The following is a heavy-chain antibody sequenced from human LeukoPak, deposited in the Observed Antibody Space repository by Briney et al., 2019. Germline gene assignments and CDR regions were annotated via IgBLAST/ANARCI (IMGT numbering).Heavy chain of an antibody. J-gene: IGHJ4*02. V-gene: IGHV3-21*01. CDR1: GFMFSSYS. CDR2: ISSSSSYI. Sequence: GGSLRLSCAASGFMFSSYSMNWVRQGPGKGLEWVSSISSSSSYIYYADSVKGRFTISRDNAKNSLYLQMNSLRAEDTAVYYCARLGYSYGYYWGQGTLVTVSS. D-gene: IGHD5-18*01. CDR3: ARLGYSYGYY.